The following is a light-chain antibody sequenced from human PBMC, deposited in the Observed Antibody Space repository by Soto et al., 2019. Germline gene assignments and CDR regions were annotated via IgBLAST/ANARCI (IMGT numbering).Light chain of an antibody. CDR3: QQRSNWPPYT. CDR2: DAS. J-gene: IGKJ2*01. CDR1: QSVSSY. Sequence: EIVLTQSPATLSLSPGERATLSCRASQSVSSYLAWYQQKPDQAPRLLIYDASNRATGIPARFRGSGSGTDVTLTISRLEPEDFAVYYCQQRSNWPPYTFGQGTKLEIK. V-gene: IGKV3-11*01.